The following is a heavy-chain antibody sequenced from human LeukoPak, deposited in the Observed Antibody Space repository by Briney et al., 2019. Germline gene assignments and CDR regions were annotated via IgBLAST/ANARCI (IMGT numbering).Heavy chain of an antibody. CDR3: AGPGIRYFDWLPHPFDY. Sequence: PGGSLRLSCAASGFTVSSNYMSWVRQAPGKGLEWVSVIYSGGSTYYADSVKGRFTISRDNSKNTLYLQMNSLRAEDTAVYYHAGPGIRYFDWLPHPFDYWGQGTLVTVSS. J-gene: IGHJ4*02. CDR1: GFTVSSNY. V-gene: IGHV3-53*01. CDR2: IYSGGST. D-gene: IGHD3-9*01.